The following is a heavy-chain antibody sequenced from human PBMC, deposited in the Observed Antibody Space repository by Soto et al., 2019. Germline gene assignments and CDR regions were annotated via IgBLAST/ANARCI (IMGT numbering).Heavy chain of an antibody. D-gene: IGHD7-27*01. V-gene: IGHV3-74*01. J-gene: IGHJ4*02. CDR2: INSDGSST. CDR1: GFTYSSYW. Sequence: PGGSLRLSCAASGFTYSSYWMHWVRQAPGKGLVWVSRINSDGSSTTYADSVKGRFTISRDNAKNTLYLQMNSLRAEDTAIYYFSLSELGTPRPSRYCGQAPL. CDR3: SLSELGTPRPSRY.